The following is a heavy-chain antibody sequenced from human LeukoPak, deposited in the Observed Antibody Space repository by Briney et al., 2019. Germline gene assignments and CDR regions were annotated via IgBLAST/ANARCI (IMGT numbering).Heavy chain of an antibody. Sequence: SETLSLTCAVYGGSFSGYYWSWIRQPPGKGLEWIGSVYYGWSPYFNPSLESRATISVDTSKNHFSLKMSSVTAADTAVYYCARSSGTGTFSYWGQGTLVTVSS. CDR3: ARSSGTGTFSY. V-gene: IGHV4-34*01. D-gene: IGHD6-25*01. CDR2: VYYGWSP. CDR1: GGSFSGYY. J-gene: IGHJ4*02.